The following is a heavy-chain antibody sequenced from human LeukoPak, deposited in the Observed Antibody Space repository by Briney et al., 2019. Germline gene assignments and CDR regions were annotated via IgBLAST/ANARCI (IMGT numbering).Heavy chain of an antibody. CDR1: GGSISSGGYY. D-gene: IGHD3-22*01. V-gene: IGHV4-31*03. CDR3: ARVSSGYYPSINWFDP. Sequence: PSQTLSLTCTVSGGSISSGGYYWSWNRQHPGKGLEWIGYIYYSGSTYYNPSHKSRVTISVDTSKNQFSLKLSSVTAADTAVYYCARVSSGYYPSINWFDPWGQGTLVTVSS. J-gene: IGHJ5*02. CDR2: IYYSGST.